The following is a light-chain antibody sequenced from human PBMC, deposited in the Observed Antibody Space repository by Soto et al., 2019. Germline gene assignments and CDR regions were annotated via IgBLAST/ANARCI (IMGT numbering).Light chain of an antibody. Sequence: EIMLTQSPGTLSLSPGESATLSCKASQTPRGNYFAWYRQTPGQAPRLLFYGPSLRTAGIPDRFSGSGSRTEFHHTINRFLTDDLEVYSIQLFGNSPFTFGPGT. CDR1: QTPRGNY. CDR2: GPS. CDR3: QLFGNSPFT. V-gene: IGKV3-20*01. J-gene: IGKJ3*01.